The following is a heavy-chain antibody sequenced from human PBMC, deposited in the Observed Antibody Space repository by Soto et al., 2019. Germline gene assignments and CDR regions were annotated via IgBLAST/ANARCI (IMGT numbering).Heavy chain of an antibody. D-gene: IGHD3-9*01. V-gene: IGHV4-39*01. CDR1: GGSISSSSYY. Sequence: QLQLQESGPGLVKPSETLSLTCTVSGGSISSSSYYWGWIRQPPGKGLEWIGSIYYSGSTYYNPSLKSRVTISVDTSKNQFSLKLSSVTAADTAVYYCARQDYDILTGYSPRAFDIWGQGTMVTVSS. CDR2: IYYSGST. J-gene: IGHJ3*02. CDR3: ARQDYDILTGYSPRAFDI.